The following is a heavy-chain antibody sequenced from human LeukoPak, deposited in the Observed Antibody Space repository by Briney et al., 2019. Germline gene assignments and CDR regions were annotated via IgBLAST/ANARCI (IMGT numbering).Heavy chain of an antibody. J-gene: IGHJ3*02. V-gene: IGHV3-33*01. CDR3: ARGADRQQLEAFEI. Sequence: GGSLRLSCAASGFTFSGYGMHWVRQAPGKGLEWVAVIWYDGSNKYYADSVKGRFTISRDNSKNTLYLQMNSLRAEDTAVYYCARGADRQQLEAFEIWGQGTMVTVSS. CDR2: IWYDGSNK. D-gene: IGHD6-13*01. CDR1: GFTFSGYG.